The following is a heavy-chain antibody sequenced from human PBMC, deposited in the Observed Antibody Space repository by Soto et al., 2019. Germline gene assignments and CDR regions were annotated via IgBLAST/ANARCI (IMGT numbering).Heavy chain of an antibody. Sequence: SETLSHTYLVSGGSINNSTDYWGWIRQPPGKGLEWIGSIYYSGATYYNPSLRSRITISMDRSKNHFSLKLTSVTAADTAIYYCAPVGIGTTTVDYWGQGTLVTVSS. CDR1: GGSINNSTDY. J-gene: IGHJ4*02. CDR3: APVGIGTTTVDY. D-gene: IGHD5-12*01. CDR2: IYYSGAT. V-gene: IGHV4-39*02.